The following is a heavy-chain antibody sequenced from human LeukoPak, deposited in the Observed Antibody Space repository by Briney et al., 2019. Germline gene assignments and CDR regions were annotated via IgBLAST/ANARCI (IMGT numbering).Heavy chain of an antibody. J-gene: IGHJ4*02. V-gene: IGHV3-23*01. Sequence: GGSLRLSCAASGFTFSSYAMSWVRLAPGKGLEWVSSITGGGGVTYYADSVKGRFTFSRDNSKNTLYLQMNSLRAEDTAVYYCAKNTAVPLFYFDFWGQGTLVTVSS. CDR2: ITGGGGVT. CDR1: GFTFSSYA. CDR3: AKNTAVPLFYFDF. D-gene: IGHD5-18*01.